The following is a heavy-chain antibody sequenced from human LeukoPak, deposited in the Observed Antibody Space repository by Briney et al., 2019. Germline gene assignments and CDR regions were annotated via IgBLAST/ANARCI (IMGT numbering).Heavy chain of an antibody. CDR2: IYYSGST. CDR1: GDSISTYY. Sequence: SETLSLTCTVSGDSISTYYWSWIRQPPGKRLEWIGDIYYSGSTYYNPSLKSRVTISVDTSKNQFSLKLSSVTAADTAVYYCARHFGSSSYNPLHYWGQGTLVTVSS. V-gene: IGHV4-59*08. CDR3: ARHFGSSSYNPLHY. J-gene: IGHJ4*02. D-gene: IGHD1-1*01.